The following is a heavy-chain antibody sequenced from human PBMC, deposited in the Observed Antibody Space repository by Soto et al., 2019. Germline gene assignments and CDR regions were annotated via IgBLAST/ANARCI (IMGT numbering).Heavy chain of an antibody. CDR1: GFTFSSYA. CDR2: ISGSGGST. D-gene: IGHD4-17*01. V-gene: IGHV3-23*01. CDR3: AKDSYGDYGGVDDYFDY. Sequence: EVQLLESGGGLVQPGGSLRLSCAASGFTFSSYAMSWVRQAPGKGLEWVSAISGSGGSTYYADSVKGRFTISRDNYKNTLYLQMNGLRAEDTAVYYCAKDSYGDYGGVDDYFDYWGQGTLVTVSS. J-gene: IGHJ4*02.